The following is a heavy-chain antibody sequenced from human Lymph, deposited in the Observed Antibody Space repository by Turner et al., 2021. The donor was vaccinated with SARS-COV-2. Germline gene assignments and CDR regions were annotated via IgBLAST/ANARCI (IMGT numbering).Heavy chain of an antibody. D-gene: IGHD5-18*01. Sequence: EVRLVESGGGFVQPGGSLRLSCAASGFTFSSYWMGWVRQAQGKGLEWVANIKQDGSEKYYVDSVKGRFTISRNNAKNSLNLQMNSLRAEDTAVYYCAREDTVMVYDYWGQGTLVTVSS. J-gene: IGHJ4*02. CDR1: GFTFSSYW. CDR3: AREDTVMVYDY. V-gene: IGHV3-7*03. CDR2: IKQDGSEK.